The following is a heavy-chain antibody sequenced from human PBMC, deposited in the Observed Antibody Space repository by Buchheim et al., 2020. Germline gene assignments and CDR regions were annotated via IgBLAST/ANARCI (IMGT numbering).Heavy chain of an antibody. Sequence: QVQLQESGPGLVKPSETLSLTCTVSGGSASSGSYYWSWIRQPPGKGLEWIGYIYYSGSTNYNPSLKSRVTISVDTSKNQFSLKLSSVTAADTAVYYCARETPTVTTRGGWFDPWGQGTL. CDR3: ARETPTVTTRGGWFDP. D-gene: IGHD4-17*01. J-gene: IGHJ5*02. CDR1: GGSASSGSYY. V-gene: IGHV4-61*01. CDR2: IYYSGST.